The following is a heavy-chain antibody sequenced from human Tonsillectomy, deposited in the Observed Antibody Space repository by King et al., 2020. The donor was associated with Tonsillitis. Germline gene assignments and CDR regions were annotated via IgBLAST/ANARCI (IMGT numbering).Heavy chain of an antibody. D-gene: IGHD3-10*01. Sequence: QLVQSGGGVVQPGRSLRLSCAASGFSFSSYGMHWVRQAPGKGLEWVAVISYDGSSKYYADSVKGRFTISRDNSKNTLSLQMNSLRPEDTAVYYCAKSAGSGSYHLHYWGQGPLVTVSS. CDR3: AKSAGSGSYHLHY. CDR2: ISYDGSSK. V-gene: IGHV3-30*18. CDR1: GFSFSSYG. J-gene: IGHJ4*02.